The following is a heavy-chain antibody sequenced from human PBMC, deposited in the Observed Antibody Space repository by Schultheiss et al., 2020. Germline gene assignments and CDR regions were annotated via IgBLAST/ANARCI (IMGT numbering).Heavy chain of an antibody. V-gene: IGHV4-30-2*01. D-gene: IGHD4-17*01. CDR1: GGSISSGGYS. Sequence: SETLSLTCAVSGGSISSGGYSWSWIRQPPGKGLEWIGYIYHSGSTYYNPSLKSRVTISVDRSKNQFSLKLSSVTAADTAVYYCARGRVTTWGNWYFDLWGRGTLVTVSS. J-gene: IGHJ2*01. CDR2: IYHSGST. CDR3: ARGRVTTWGNWYFDL.